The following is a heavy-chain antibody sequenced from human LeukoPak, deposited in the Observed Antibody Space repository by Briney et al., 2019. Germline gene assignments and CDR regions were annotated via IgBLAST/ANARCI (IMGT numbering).Heavy chain of an antibody. J-gene: IGHJ4*02. CDR3: ARGSLYGNYVDY. Sequence: GASVKVSCNTSGYSFTGYYIHWVRQAPGQGLEWMGWINPNSGGTNCPQKFQDRVTMTRDTSISTAYMELSRLRSDDTAVYYCARGSLYGNYVDYWGRGTLVTVSS. V-gene: IGHV1-2*02. D-gene: IGHD3-3*01. CDR1: GYSFTGYY. CDR2: INPNSGGT.